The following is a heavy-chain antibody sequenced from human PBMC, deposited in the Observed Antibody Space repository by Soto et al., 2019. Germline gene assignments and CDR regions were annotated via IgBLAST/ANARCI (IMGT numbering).Heavy chain of an antibody. CDR2: IRGSGDSPFYANT. CDR1: GFTFSNYA. CDR3: AKARPATETHWTDDY. J-gene: IGHJ4*02. Sequence: EVQLLESGGGLVQPGGSLRLSCAASGFTFSNYAMSWFRQAPGKGLEWVAAIRGSGDSPFYANTYYADSMKGRFTISRDNSKTTLYLQINSLIVEDTAVYYCAKARPATETHWTDDYWGQGTLVTVSS. D-gene: IGHD1-1*01. V-gene: IGHV3-23*01.